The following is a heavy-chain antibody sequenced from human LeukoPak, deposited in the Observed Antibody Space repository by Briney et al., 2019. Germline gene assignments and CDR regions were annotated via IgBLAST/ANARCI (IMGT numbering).Heavy chain of an antibody. CDR1: GFTFRSYA. CDR3: ARDELYYYDSSGYSDFDY. CDR2: INGGGDST. J-gene: IGHJ4*02. V-gene: IGHV3-23*01. D-gene: IGHD3-22*01. Sequence: GGSLRLSCAASGFTFRSYAMSWVRQAPGKGLEWVSGINGGGDSTYYVDSVKGRFTISRDNSKNTLYLQMNSLRAEDTAVYYCARDELYYYDSSGYSDFDYWGQGTLVTVSS.